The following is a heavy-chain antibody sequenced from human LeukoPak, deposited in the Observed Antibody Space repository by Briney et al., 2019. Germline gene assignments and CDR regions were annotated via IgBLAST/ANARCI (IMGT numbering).Heavy chain of an antibody. CDR3: AGGPYSSGWYVAY. D-gene: IGHD6-19*01. Sequence: KSGGSLRLSCAASGFTFSSYNMNWVRQAPGKGLEWVSSISRSSSYIYYADSVKGRFTISRDNAKNSLYLQMNSLRAEDTAVYYCAGGPYSSGWYVAYWGQGTLVTVSS. J-gene: IGHJ4*02. V-gene: IGHV3-21*01. CDR1: GFTFSSYN. CDR2: ISRSSSYI.